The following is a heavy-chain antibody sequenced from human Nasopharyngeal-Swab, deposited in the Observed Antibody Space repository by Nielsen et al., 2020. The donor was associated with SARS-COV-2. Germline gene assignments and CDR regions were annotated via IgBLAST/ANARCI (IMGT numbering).Heavy chain of an antibody. D-gene: IGHD6-19*01. CDR3: ATGAAVAGTPISYYYYYGMDV. CDR1: GYTLTDLS. J-gene: IGHJ6*02. CDR2: FDPEDGAT. V-gene: IGHV1-24*01. Sequence: ASVKVSCKVSGYTLTDLSMHWVRQAPGKGLEWMGGFDPEDGATIYAQKFQGRVTMTEDTSTDTAYMELSSLRSEDTAVYYCATGAAVAGTPISYYYYYGMDVWGQGTTVTVSS.